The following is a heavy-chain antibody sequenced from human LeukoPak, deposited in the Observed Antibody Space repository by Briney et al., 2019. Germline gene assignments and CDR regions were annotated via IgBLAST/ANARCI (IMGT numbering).Heavy chain of an antibody. J-gene: IGHJ4*02. CDR1: GFTFSSYW. Sequence: PGGSLRLSCAASGFTFSSYWMSWVRQAPGKGLEWVGNIKQDGSETYYVDSVRGRYTISRDNAKNSLYLLMNSLRAEDTAVYYCARERASESYYKAPPFALWGQGTLVTVSS. CDR3: ARERASESYYKAPPFAL. CDR2: IKQDGSET. V-gene: IGHV3-7*01. D-gene: IGHD3-10*01.